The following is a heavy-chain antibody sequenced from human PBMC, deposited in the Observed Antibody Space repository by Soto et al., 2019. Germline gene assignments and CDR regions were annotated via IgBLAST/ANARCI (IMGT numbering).Heavy chain of an antibody. CDR2: IYYSGST. CDR3: ARTILRFLEWLSPSAFDI. Sequence: TVSGGSISSGDYYWSWIRQPPGKGLEWIGYIYYSGSTYYNPSLKSRVTISVDTSKNQFSLKLSSVTAADTAVYYCARTILRFLEWLSPSAFDIWRQGTMVTVSS. D-gene: IGHD3-3*01. J-gene: IGHJ3*02. V-gene: IGHV4-30-4*01. CDR1: GGSISSGDYY.